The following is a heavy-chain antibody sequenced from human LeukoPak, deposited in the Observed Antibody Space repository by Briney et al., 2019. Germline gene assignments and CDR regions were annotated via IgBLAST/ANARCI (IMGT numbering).Heavy chain of an antibody. D-gene: IGHD6-13*01. CDR3: AADVGIAAAVYAS. Sequence: ASVKVSCKASGYTFTGYYMHWVRQAPGQGLEWMGWINPNSGGTNYAQKFQERVTITRDMSTSTAYMELSSLRSEDTAVYYCAADVGIAAAVYASWGQGTLVTVSS. V-gene: IGHV1-2*02. J-gene: IGHJ5*02. CDR2: INPNSGGT. CDR1: GYTFTGYY.